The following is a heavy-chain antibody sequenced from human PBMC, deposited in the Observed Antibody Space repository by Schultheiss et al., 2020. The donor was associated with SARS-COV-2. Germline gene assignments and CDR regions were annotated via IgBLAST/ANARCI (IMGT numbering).Heavy chain of an antibody. CDR1: GFTFSSYS. J-gene: IGHJ3*02. CDR3: AKPLLGELLHNWPRGGLDAFDI. V-gene: IGHV3-48*04. D-gene: IGHD2-15*01. CDR2: ISSSSSTI. Sequence: GGSLRLSCAASGFTFSSYSMNWVRQAPGKGLEWVSYISSSSSTIYYADSVKGRFTISRDNAKNSLYLQMNSLRAEDTAVYYCAKPLLGELLHNWPRGGLDAFDIWGQGTMVTVSS.